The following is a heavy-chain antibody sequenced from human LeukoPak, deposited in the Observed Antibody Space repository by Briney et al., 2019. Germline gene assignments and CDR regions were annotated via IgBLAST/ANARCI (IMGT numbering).Heavy chain of an antibody. D-gene: IGHD3-22*01. J-gene: IGHJ4*02. CDR3: ARESGYYNYYFDY. CDR2: IKQDGSEK. Sequence: GGFLRLSCAASGFTMSHYGVSWVRQAPGKGLEWVANIKQDGSEKYYVDSVKGRFTISRDNAKNSLYLQMNSLRAEDTAVYYCARESGYYNYYFDYWGQGTLVTVSS. V-gene: IGHV3-7*03. CDR1: GFTMSHYG.